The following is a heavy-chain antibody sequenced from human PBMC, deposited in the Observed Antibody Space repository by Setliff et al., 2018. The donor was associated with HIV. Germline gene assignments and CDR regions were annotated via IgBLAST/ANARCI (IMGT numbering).Heavy chain of an antibody. Sequence: GGSLRLSCAASGFSFSDYHMAWIRQTPGKGLEWIFYISGSGDTIYYADSVKGRFTISRDNAKNSLYLRMNSLRAEDTAVYYCARTSIVVAGNDYWGQGTLVTVSS. D-gene: IGHD6-19*01. V-gene: IGHV3-11*04. CDR3: ARTSIVVAGNDY. J-gene: IGHJ4*02. CDR1: GFSFSDYH. CDR2: ISGSGDTI.